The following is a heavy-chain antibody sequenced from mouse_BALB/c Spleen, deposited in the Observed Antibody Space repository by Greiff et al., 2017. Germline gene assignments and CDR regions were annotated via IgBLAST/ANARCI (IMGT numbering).Heavy chain of an antibody. CDR3: ASHEGLVAFAY. J-gene: IGHJ3*01. D-gene: IGHD1-1*01. Sequence: DVKLVESGGGLVQPGGSLKLSCAASGFTFSSYTMSWVRQTPEKRLEWVAYISNGGGSTYYPDTVKGRFTISRDNAKNTLYLQMSSLKSEDTAMYYCASHEGLVAFAYWGQGTLVTVSA. V-gene: IGHV5-12-2*01. CDR2: ISNGGGST. CDR1: GFTFSSYT.